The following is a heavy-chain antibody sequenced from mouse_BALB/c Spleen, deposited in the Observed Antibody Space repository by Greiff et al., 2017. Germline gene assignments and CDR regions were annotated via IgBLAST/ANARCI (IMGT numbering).Heavy chain of an antibody. CDR2: ISYSGST. CDR3: ARYYYGNYGYAMDY. CDR1: GDSITSGY. D-gene: IGHD2-1*01. J-gene: IGHJ4*01. Sequence: EVKLVESGPSLVKPSQTLSLTCSVTGDSITSGYWNWIRKFPGNKLEYMGYISYSGSTYYNPSLKSRISITRDTSKNQYYLQLNSVTTEDTATYYCARYYYGNYGYAMDYWGQGTSVTVSS. V-gene: IGHV3-8*02.